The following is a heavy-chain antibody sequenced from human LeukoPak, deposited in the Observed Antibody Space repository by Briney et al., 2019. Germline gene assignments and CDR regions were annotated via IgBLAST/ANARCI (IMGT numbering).Heavy chain of an antibody. D-gene: IGHD6-13*01. CDR1: GFTFSSYS. Sequence: GGSLRLSCAASGFTFSSYSMNWVRQAPGKGLEWVSSISSSSSYIYYADSVKGRFTISRDNPKNSLYLQMNSLRAENTAVYYCATQGFSSSSLDYWGQGTLVTVSS. J-gene: IGHJ4*02. V-gene: IGHV3-21*01. CDR2: ISSSSSYI. CDR3: ATQGFSSSSLDY.